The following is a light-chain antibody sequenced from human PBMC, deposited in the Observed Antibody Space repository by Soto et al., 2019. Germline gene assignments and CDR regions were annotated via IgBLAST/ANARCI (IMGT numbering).Light chain of an antibody. CDR2: GAS. CDR1: QRVSSSY. Sequence: EIVLTQSPCTLSLSPGERATLSCRASQRVSSSYLAWYQQKPGQAPRLLIYGASSRATGIPDRFSGSGSGTDFTLTISRLEPEDFAVYFCQRYGSSPPFAFGQGTKWIS. CDR3: QRYGSSPPFA. V-gene: IGKV3-20*01. J-gene: IGKJ2*01.